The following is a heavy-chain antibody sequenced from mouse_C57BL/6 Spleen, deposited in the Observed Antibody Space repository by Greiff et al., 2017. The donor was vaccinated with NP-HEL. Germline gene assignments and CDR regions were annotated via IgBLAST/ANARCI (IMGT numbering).Heavy chain of an antibody. D-gene: IGHD3-3*01. Sequence: VKLVESGAELARPGASVKLSCKASGYTFTSSGISWVKQRTGQGLEWIGEIYPRSGNTYYNEKFKGKATLTADKSSSTAYMELRSLTSEDSAVYFCARGAGDFDYWGQGTTLTVSS. CDR2: IYPRSGNT. J-gene: IGHJ2*01. V-gene: IGHV1-81*01. CDR1: GYTFTSSG. CDR3: ARGAGDFDY.